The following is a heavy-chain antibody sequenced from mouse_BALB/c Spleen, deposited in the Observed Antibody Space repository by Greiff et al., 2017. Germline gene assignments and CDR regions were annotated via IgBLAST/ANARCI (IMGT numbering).Heavy chain of an antibody. CDR2: ISSGGGST. Sequence: EVKLMESGGGLVKPGGSLKLSCAASGFAFSSYDMSWVRQTPEKRLEWVAYISSGGGSTYYPDTVKGRFTISRDNAKNTLYLQMSSLKSEDTAMYYCARHEDLITTVVDYWGQGTTLTVSS. CDR1: GFAFSSYD. CDR3: ARHEDLITTVVDY. J-gene: IGHJ2*01. D-gene: IGHD1-1*01. V-gene: IGHV5-12-1*01.